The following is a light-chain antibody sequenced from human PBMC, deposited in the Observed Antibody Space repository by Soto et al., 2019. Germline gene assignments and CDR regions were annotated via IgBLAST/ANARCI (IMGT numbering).Light chain of an antibody. Sequence: DIQITQSPASVSASVGYRFTSTCRASQGISSRLAWYQQKPVKAPKLLIYTASSLQRGVPSRFSGSGSGTDFTLTISSLQPEDFAPYYCQQANTFPLTFGGGTTV. V-gene: IGKV1-12*01. CDR2: TAS. J-gene: IGKJ4*01. CDR1: QGISSR. CDR3: QQANTFPLT.